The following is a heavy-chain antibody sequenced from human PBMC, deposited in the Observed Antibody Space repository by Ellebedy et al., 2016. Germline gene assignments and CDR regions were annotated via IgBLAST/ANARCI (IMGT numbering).Heavy chain of an antibody. V-gene: IGHV3-23*01. D-gene: IGHD6-13*01. Sequence: GGSLRLXXAASGFTFSSYAMSWVRQAPGKGLEWVSAISGSGGSTYYADSVKGRFTISRDNSKNTLYLQMNSLRAEDTAVYYCAKDRSSWSQDGFDYWGQGTLVTVSS. J-gene: IGHJ4*02. CDR3: AKDRSSWSQDGFDY. CDR2: ISGSGGST. CDR1: GFTFSSYA.